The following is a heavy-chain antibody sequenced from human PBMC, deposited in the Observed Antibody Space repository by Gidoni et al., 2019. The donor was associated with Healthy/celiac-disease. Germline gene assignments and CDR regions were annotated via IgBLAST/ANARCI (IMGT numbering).Heavy chain of an antibody. J-gene: IGHJ4*02. Sequence: EVQLVESGGGLVQPGRYLRLSCTASGFTCGDSAMSWFRQAPGKGLEWVGFIRSKAYGGTTEYAASVKGRFTISRDDSKSIAYLQMNSLKTEDTAVYYCTREPPRGAVPIDYWGQGTLVTVSS. D-gene: IGHD6-19*01. CDR1: GFTCGDSA. CDR3: TREPPRGAVPIDY. CDR2: IRSKAYGGTT. V-gene: IGHV3-49*03.